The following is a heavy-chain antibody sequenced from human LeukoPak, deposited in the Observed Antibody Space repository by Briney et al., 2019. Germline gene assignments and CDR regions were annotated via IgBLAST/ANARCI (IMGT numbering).Heavy chain of an antibody. J-gene: IGHJ4*02. Sequence: SVKVSCKASGFTFTSSAMQWVRQARGQRLEWIGWIVVGSGNTNYAQKFQERVTITRDMSTSTVYMELSSLRSEDTAVYYCAAGYNGSGSPKLVPFDYWGQGTLVTVSS. CDR1: GFTFTSSA. V-gene: IGHV1-58*02. D-gene: IGHD3-10*01. CDR2: IVVGSGNT. CDR3: AAGYNGSGSPKLVPFDY.